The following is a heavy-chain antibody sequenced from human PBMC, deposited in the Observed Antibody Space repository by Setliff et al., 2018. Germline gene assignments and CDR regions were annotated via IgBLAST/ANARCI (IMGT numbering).Heavy chain of an antibody. J-gene: IGHJ5*02. Sequence: PSETLSLTCTVSGYPINTHYWSWIRQSPGKGLDWIGTVDHSGNTFYNPSLKSRVTISVDTSKKQFSLKLSSVTAADTAVYYCARAGGYYGSGSYYNDGWFDPWGQGTLVTVSS. CDR1: GYPINTHY. CDR2: VDHSGNT. V-gene: IGHV4-38-2*02. CDR3: ARAGGYYGSGSYYNDGWFDP. D-gene: IGHD3-10*01.